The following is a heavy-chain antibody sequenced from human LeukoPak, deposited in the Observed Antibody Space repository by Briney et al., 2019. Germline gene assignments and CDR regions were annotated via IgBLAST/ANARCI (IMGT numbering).Heavy chain of an antibody. CDR1: GGSISSGDYY. CDR3: ARVNFWSGYYDPSSDWFDP. J-gene: IGHJ5*02. V-gene: IGHV4-30-4*08. Sequence: SETLSLTCTVSGGSISSGDYYWSWIRQPPGKGLEWIGYIYYSGSTYYNPSLKSRVTISVDTSKNQFSLKLSPVTAADTAVYYCARVNFWSGYYDPSSDWFDPWGQGTLVTVSS. CDR2: IYYSGST. D-gene: IGHD3-3*01.